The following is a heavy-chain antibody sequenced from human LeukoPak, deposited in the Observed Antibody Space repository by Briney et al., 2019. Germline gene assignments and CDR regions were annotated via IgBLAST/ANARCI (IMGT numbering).Heavy chain of an antibody. CDR3: ASVRPAAGQSFFDY. CDR1: GFTFTNYA. D-gene: IGHD6-13*01. J-gene: IGHJ4*02. V-gene: IGHV3-7*03. Sequence: GGSLRLSCAASGFTFTNYAMTWVRQAPGKGLEWVASIKQDGSGTYYVDSVKGRFTISRDNAKNSLYLQMNSLRAEDTAVYYCASVRPAAGQSFFDYWGQGTLVTVSS. CDR2: IKQDGSGT.